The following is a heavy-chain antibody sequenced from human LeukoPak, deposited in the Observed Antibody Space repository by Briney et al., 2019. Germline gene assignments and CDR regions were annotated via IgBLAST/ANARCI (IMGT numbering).Heavy chain of an antibody. CDR2: IRGKAYGGTT. CDR1: GFTFGDYA. Sequence: GGSLRLSCTASGFTFGDYAMSWVRQAPGKGLEWVGFIRGKAYGGTTEYAASVKGRFTISRDDSKSIAYLQMNSLKTEDTAVYYCTRDLYDFWSGYLLDYWGQGTLVTVSS. CDR3: TRDLYDFWSGYLLDY. D-gene: IGHD3-3*01. J-gene: IGHJ4*02. V-gene: IGHV3-49*04.